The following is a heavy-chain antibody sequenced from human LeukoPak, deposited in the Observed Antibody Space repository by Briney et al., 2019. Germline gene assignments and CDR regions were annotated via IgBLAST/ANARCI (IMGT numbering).Heavy chain of an antibody. J-gene: IGHJ4*02. CDR2: ISSSRSYT. CDR1: GFTFSDYY. CDR3: ARDRGFVRSPPDY. D-gene: IGHD5-12*01. Sequence: GGSLRLSCAASGFTFSDYYMSWIRQAPGKGLEWVSYISSSRSYTNYADSVKGRFTISRDNAKNSLYLQMNSLRAEDTAVYYCARDRGFVRSPPDYWGQGTLVTVSS. V-gene: IGHV3-11*06.